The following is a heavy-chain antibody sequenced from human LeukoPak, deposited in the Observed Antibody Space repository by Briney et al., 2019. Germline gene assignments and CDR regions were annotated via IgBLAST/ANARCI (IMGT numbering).Heavy chain of an antibody. CDR1: GYTFTGYY. V-gene: IGHV1-2*02. D-gene: IGHD7-27*01. Sequence: ASVKVSCKASGYTFTGYYVHWVRQAPGQGLEWMGWIDPNSGGTNYAQNFQGRVTMTRDTSINTVYMELSRLRSDDTAVFYCARDPGDRRSHWYFDLWGRGTLVTVSS. CDR2: IDPNSGGT. J-gene: IGHJ2*01. CDR3: ARDPGDRRSHWYFDL.